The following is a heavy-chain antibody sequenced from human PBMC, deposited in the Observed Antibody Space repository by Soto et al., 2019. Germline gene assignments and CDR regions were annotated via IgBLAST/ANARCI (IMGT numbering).Heavy chain of an antibody. D-gene: IGHD3-3*01. CDR2: ISAYNGNT. V-gene: IGHV1-18*01. J-gene: IGHJ6*02. CDR1: GYTFTSYG. CDR3: ARGGLLGYDFWSGYFGAYYYGMDV. Sequence: ASVKVSCKASGYTFTSYGISWVRQAPGQGLEWMGCISAYNGNTNYAQELQGRVTMTTDTSTSTAYMELRSLRSDDTAVYYCARGGLLGYDFWSGYFGAYYYGMDVWGQGTTVTVSS.